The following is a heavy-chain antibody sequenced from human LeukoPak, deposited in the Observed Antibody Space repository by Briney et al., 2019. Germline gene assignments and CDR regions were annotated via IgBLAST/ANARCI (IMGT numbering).Heavy chain of an antibody. V-gene: IGHV3-21*01. D-gene: IGHD6-19*01. CDR2: ISSSSSYI. Sequence: GGSLRLSCAASGFTFSSYSMNWVRQAPGKGLEWVSSISSSSSYIYYADSVKGLFTISRDNAKKSLYLQMNSLRAEDTAVYYCARVGSDRAVAGTRLAYWGQGTLVTVSS. J-gene: IGHJ4*02. CDR3: ARVGSDRAVAGTRLAY. CDR1: GFTFSSYS.